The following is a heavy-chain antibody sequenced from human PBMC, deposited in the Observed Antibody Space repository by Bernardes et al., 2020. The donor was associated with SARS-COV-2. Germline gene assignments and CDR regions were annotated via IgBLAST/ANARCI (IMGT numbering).Heavy chain of an antibody. Sequence: LRLSCAASGFTFSSYAMHWVRQAPGKGLEWVAVISYDGSNKYYADSVKGRFTISRDNSKNTLYLQMNSLRAEDTAVYYCARDLLDRSGSYHPSDYWGQGTLVTVSS. D-gene: IGHD1-26*01. J-gene: IGHJ4*02. CDR1: GFTFSSYA. CDR2: ISYDGSNK. V-gene: IGHV3-30-3*01. CDR3: ARDLLDRSGSYHPSDY.